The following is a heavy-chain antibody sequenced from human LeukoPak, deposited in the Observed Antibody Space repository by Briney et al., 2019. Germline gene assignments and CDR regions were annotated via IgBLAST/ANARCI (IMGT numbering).Heavy chain of an antibody. CDR2: IYYSGST. J-gene: IGHJ6*04. CDR1: GGSISSSSYY. V-gene: IGHV4-39*07. CDR3: ARDFRVAAGVDV. D-gene: IGHD6-13*01. Sequence: NPSETLSLTCTVSGGSISSSSYYWGWIRQPPGKGLEWIGSIYYSGSTYYNPSLKSRVTISVDTSKNQFSLKLSSVTAADTAVYYCARDFRVAAGVDVWGKGTTVTVSS.